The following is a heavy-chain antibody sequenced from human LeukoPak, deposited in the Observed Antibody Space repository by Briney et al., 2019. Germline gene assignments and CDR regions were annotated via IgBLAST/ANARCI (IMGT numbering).Heavy chain of an antibody. CDR1: GGSLSGYY. J-gene: IGHJ4*02. CDR2: INHSGST. V-gene: IGHV4-34*01. D-gene: IGHD6-19*01. Sequence: PSETLSLTCAVYGGSLSGYYWSWIRQPPGKGLEWIGEINHSGSTNYNPSLKSRVTISVDTSKNQFSLKLSSVTAADTAVYYCARGAVAGGHDYWGQGTLVTVSS. CDR3: ARGAVAGGHDY.